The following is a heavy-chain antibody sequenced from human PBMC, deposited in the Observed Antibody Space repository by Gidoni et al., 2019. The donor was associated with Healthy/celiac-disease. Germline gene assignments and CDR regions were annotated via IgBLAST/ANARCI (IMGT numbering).Heavy chain of an antibody. J-gene: IGHJ4*02. V-gene: IGHV3-21*01. CDR3: ARDSAAAGDFDY. D-gene: IGHD6-13*01. CDR2: ISSSSSYI. CDR1: GFTFSSYS. Sequence: EVQLVESGGGLVKPGGSLRRACAASGFTFSSYSMNWVLQAPGKGLEWVSSISSSSSYIYYADSVKGRFTISRDNAKNSLYLKMNSLRAEDTAVYYCARDSAAAGDFDYWGQGTLVTVSS.